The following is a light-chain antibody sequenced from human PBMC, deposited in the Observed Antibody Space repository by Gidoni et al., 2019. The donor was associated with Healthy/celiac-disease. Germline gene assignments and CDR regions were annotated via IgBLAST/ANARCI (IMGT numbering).Light chain of an antibody. CDR2: EVS. CDR1: RSAVGGYNY. Sequence: QSALTQPASVSGSPGQSITISCTGTRSAVGGYNYVPWYQQHPGKAPKPMIYEVSNRPSGVPDRFSGSKSGNTASLTISGLQAEDEADYYCSSYTSSSTLVFGGGTKLTVL. CDR3: SSYTSSSTLV. J-gene: IGLJ3*02. V-gene: IGLV2-14*01.